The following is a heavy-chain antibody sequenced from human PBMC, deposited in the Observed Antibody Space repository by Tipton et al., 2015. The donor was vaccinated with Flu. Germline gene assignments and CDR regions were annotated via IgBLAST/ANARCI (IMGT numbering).Heavy chain of an antibody. CDR3: VRQIAGSGSY. Sequence: SLRLSCAASGVIFSNYWMHWVRQVPGKGLMWVSALNADGSATRYAESVKGRFTISRDNAKNTLYLQMNGLTAEDTAVYYCVRQIAGSGSYWGQGTLVTVSS. CDR2: LNADGSAT. V-gene: IGHV3-74*01. D-gene: IGHD6-19*01. CDR1: GVIFSNYW. J-gene: IGHJ4*02.